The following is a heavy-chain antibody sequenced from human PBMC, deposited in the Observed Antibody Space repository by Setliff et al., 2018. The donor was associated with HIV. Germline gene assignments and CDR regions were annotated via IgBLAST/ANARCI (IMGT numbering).Heavy chain of an antibody. CDR3: AKDQVWSGYERYFDY. J-gene: IGHJ4*02. CDR2: TRHDGNSD. Sequence: GGSLRFSCAASGFTFSSCGIHWVRRAPGKGLEWVAFTRHDGNSDQYADSVKGRFTVSRDNSRNTLYLQMNSLRAEDTAVYYCAKDQVWSGYERYFDYWGQGALVTVSS. CDR1: GFTFSSCG. D-gene: IGHD3-3*01. V-gene: IGHV3-30*02.